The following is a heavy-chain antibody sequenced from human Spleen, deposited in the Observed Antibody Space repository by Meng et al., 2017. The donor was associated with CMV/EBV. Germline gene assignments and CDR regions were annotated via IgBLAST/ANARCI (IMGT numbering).Heavy chain of an antibody. CDR2: IYTSGST. Sequence: QVQLQESGPGLVKPSQPLSLTCTVSGGSISSGDYYWSWIRQPPGKGLEWIGRIYTSGSTNYNPSLKSRVTMSVDTSKNQFSLKLSSVTAADTAVYYCARVGSGSSKNDYWGQGTLVTVFS. D-gene: IGHD1-26*01. V-gene: IGHV4-61*02. CDR1: GGSISSGDYY. CDR3: ARVGSGSSKNDY. J-gene: IGHJ4*02.